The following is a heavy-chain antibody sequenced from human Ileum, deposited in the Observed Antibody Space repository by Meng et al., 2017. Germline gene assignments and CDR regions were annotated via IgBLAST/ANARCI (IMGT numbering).Heavy chain of an antibody. D-gene: IGHD5-18*01. Sequence: QVQLQESGPGLGKPSQTLSLTCSVSNGSLTNVNKYWNWIRQAPGQALEHIGYIYYDGSSYATPSLKSRVTMSIDTSTNQFSLRLDSVTAADTAVYYCAREFYVDTAMVIDSWGPGALVTVSS. J-gene: IGHJ4*02. V-gene: IGHV4-30-4*01. CDR3: AREFYVDTAMVIDS. CDR1: NGSLTNVNKY. CDR2: IYYDGSS.